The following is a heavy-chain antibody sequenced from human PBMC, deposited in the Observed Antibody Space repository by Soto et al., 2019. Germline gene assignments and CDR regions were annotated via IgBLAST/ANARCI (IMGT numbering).Heavy chain of an antibody. V-gene: IGHV4-31*03. CDR1: GGSISSGGYY. CDR2: IYYSGST. CDR3: ASRVDYDSSGSYFDY. D-gene: IGHD3-22*01. J-gene: IGHJ4*02. Sequence: SETLSLSCTVSGGSISSGGYYWSWIRQHPGKGLEWIGYIYYSGSTYYNPSLKSRVTISVDRSKNQFSLKLSSVTAADTVVYYCASRVDYDSSGSYFDYWGQGTLVT.